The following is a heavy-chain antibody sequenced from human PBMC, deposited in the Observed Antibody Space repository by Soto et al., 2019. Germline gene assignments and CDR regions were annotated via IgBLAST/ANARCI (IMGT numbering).Heavy chain of an antibody. J-gene: IGHJ4*02. CDR2: IYWNDDK. Sequence: QITLKESGPTLVKPTQTLTLTCTFSGFSLSTSGVGVGWIRQPPGKALEWLALIYWNDDKRYSPSLKSRLTITKDTSKNQVVLTMTNMDPVDTATYYCGHWPNYYDSSGYFKSPRSFDYWGQGTLVTVSS. D-gene: IGHD3-22*01. CDR3: GHWPNYYDSSGYFKSPRSFDY. V-gene: IGHV2-5*01. CDR1: GFSLSTSGVG.